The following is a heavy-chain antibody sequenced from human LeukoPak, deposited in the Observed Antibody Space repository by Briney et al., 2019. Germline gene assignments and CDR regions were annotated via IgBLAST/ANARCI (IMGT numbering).Heavy chain of an antibody. CDR2: IYYSGSI. D-gene: IGHD2/OR15-2a*01. CDR1: GGSISSHY. V-gene: IGHV4-59*11. Sequence: SETLSLTCTVSGGSISSHYWSWIRQPPGKGLEWIGYIYYSGSINYNPSLKSRVTISVDTSKNQFSLKLSSVTAADTAVYYCARDFLVWGQGTLVTVSS. CDR3: ARDFLV. J-gene: IGHJ4*02.